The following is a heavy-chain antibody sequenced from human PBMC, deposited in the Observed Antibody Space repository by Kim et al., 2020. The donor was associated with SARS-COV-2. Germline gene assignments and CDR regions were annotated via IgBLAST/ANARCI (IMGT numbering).Heavy chain of an antibody. CDR1: GFTFSTYA. D-gene: IGHD2-2*01. V-gene: IGHV3-23*01. CDR3: AKPTRSAWYFDS. CDR2: ITDSGSSA. J-gene: IGHJ4*02. Sequence: GGSLRLSCAASGFTFSTYAMSWVRQAPGKGLEWVSAITDSGSSAQYLDSVKGRFTISRDNSQNTLYLQMNSLRVEDTAVYYCAKPTRSAWYFDSCGQGT.